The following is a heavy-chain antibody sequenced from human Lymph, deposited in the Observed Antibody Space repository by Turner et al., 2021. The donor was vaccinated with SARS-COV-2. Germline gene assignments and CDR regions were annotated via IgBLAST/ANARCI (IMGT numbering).Heavy chain of an antibody. CDR1: GYTFTRYD. CDR2: MNPNSGNT. CDR3: ARGRYSGGGMDV. J-gene: IGHJ6*02. D-gene: IGHD1-26*01. V-gene: IGHV1-8*01. Sequence: QVQLVQSGAEVKKPGASVKVSCKAPGYTFTRYDINWVRQATGQGLEWMGWMNPNSGNTGYAQKFRGRVTMTRNTSISTAYMELRSLRSEDTAVYYCARGRYSGGGMDVWGQGTTVTVSS.